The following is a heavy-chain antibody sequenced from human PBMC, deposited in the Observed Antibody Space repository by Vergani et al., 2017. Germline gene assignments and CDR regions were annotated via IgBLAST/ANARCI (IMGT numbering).Heavy chain of an antibody. V-gene: IGHV1-69*02. CDR2: IIPILGIA. Sequence: QVQLVQSGAEVKKPGSSVKVSCKASGGTFSSYTISWVRQAPGQGLEWMGRIIPILGIANYAQKFQGRVTITADKSTSTAYMELSSLRSEDMAVYYCARSGDSLYYYGMDVWGQGTTVTVSS. CDR3: ARSGDSLYYYGMDV. J-gene: IGHJ6*02. CDR1: GGTFSSYT. D-gene: IGHD4-17*01.